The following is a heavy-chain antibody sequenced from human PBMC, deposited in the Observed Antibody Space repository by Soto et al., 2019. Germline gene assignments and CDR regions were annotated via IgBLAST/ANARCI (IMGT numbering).Heavy chain of an antibody. CDR1: GFTFSSYS. J-gene: IGHJ4*02. D-gene: IGHD5-12*01. V-gene: IGHV3-48*01. Sequence: PGGSLRLSCSASGFTFSSYSMNWVRQAPGKGLEWVSYISSSSSTIYYADSVKGRFTISRENAKNSLYLQMNSLRAEDTAVYYCARLSTADIVATIVDYWGQGTLVTVSS. CDR3: ARLSTADIVATIVDY. CDR2: ISSSSSTI.